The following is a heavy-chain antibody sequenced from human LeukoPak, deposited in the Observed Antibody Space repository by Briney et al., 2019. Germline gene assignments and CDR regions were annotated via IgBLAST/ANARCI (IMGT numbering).Heavy chain of an antibody. J-gene: IGHJ3*02. D-gene: IGHD3-22*01. Sequence: GASVKVSCKASGYTFTAYYIHWVRQAPGQGLEWMGWVNPKSGATKYTQNFQGRVNMTRDTSINKAYLEVSGLRSDDTAVYYCARDLDYNDNSDYDSFDIWGQGTKVTVSS. CDR2: VNPKSGAT. V-gene: IGHV1-2*02. CDR1: GYTFTAYY. CDR3: ARDLDYNDNSDYDSFDI.